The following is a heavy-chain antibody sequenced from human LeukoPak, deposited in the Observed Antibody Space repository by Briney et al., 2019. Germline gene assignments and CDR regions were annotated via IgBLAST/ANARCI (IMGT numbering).Heavy chain of an antibody. Sequence: SETLSLTCAVSGASISSGGYYWGWIRQPPGKGLEWIGTIYHSGSTYHNPSLKSRVTISVGTSKNQFSLKLSSVTVADTAVYYCARDDRLGELSSTDTFDIWGQGTMVTVSS. CDR1: GASISSGGYY. J-gene: IGHJ3*02. V-gene: IGHV4-39*07. CDR2: IYHSGST. CDR3: ARDDRLGELSSTDTFDI. D-gene: IGHD3-16*02.